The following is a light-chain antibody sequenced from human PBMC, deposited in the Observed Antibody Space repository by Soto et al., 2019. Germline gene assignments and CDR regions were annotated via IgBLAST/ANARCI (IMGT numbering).Light chain of an antibody. V-gene: IGLV2-14*02. CDR2: EVT. Sequence: QSVLTQPASVSGSPGQSITISCTGTSSDVGGYNLVSWYQQHPGKAPKLMIYEVTNRPSGASHRFSGSKSGNTASLTISGLQAEDGADYYCSSYTTSNTLVFGTGTKLTVL. CDR3: SSYTTSNTLV. CDR1: SSDVGGYNL. J-gene: IGLJ1*01.